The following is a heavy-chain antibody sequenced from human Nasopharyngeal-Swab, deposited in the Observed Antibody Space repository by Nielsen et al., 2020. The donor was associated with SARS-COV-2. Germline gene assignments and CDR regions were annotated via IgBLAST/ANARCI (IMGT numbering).Heavy chain of an antibody. Sequence: ASVKVSCKASVYTFTSYCISWVRQAPGQGLEWMGWISAYNGNTNYAQKLQGRVTMTTDTSTSTAYMELRSLRSADTAVYYCARDDSSNYDFWSGYYTSFDYWGQGTLVTVSS. V-gene: IGHV1-18*01. CDR3: ARDDSSNYDFWSGYYTSFDY. CDR1: VYTFTSYC. J-gene: IGHJ4*02. CDR2: ISAYNGNT. D-gene: IGHD3-3*01.